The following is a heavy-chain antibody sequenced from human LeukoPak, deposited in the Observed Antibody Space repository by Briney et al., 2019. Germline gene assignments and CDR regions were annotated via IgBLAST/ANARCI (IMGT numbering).Heavy chain of an antibody. CDR1: GGSISSYY. CDR2: IYTSGST. CDR3: ARVTTIFGVPPYYYYYMDV. J-gene: IGHJ6*03. D-gene: IGHD3-3*01. V-gene: IGHV4-4*07. Sequence: SETLSLTCTVSGGSISSYYWSWIRQPAGKGLEWIGRIYTSGSTNYNPTLKSRVTMSVDTSKNQFSLKLSSVTAADTAVYYCARVTTIFGVPPYYYYYMDVWGKGTTVTVSS.